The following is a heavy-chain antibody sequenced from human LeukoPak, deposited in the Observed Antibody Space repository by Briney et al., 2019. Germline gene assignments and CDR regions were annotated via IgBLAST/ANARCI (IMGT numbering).Heavy chain of an antibody. V-gene: IGHV3-21*01. D-gene: IGHD5-24*01. CDR1: GFTFSSYS. CDR3: ARDSRMATILISWFDP. CDR2: ISSSSYI. J-gene: IGHJ5*02. Sequence: GGSLRLSCAASGFTFSSYSMNWVRQAPGKGLEWVSSISSSSYIYHADSVKGRFTISRDNAKNSLYLQMNSLRAEDTAVYYCARDSRMATILISWFDPWGQGTLVTVSS.